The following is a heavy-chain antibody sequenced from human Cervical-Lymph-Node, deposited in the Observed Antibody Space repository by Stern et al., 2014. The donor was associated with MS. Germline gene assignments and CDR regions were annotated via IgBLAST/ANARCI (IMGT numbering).Heavy chain of an antibody. V-gene: IGHV1-18*04. CDR3: ATGGDGYSHFDY. CDR2: TTGYTGNT. D-gene: IGHD5-24*01. Sequence: VQLVQSGAAVKKPGASVRVSCRASGYTFTSYGISWVRQAPGQGLEGMGLTTGYTGNTEYPQKFQDRVTITTDTSTSTAYMELTSLTSDDTAVYYWATGGDGYSHFDYWGQGTLVTVSS. J-gene: IGHJ4*02. CDR1: GYTFTSYG.